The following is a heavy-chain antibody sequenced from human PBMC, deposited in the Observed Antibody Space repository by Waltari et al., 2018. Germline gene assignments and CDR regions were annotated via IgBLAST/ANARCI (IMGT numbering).Heavy chain of an antibody. Sequence: QVQLVESGGGVVQPGRSLRISCAASGFTFSSYGMHWVRQAPGKGLEWVAVIWYDGSNKYYADSVKGRFTISRDNSKNTLYLQMNSLRAEDTAMYYCAKGVPGAALWDWGQGTLVTVSS. V-gene: IGHV3-30*18. CDR1: GFTFSSYG. J-gene: IGHJ4*02. CDR2: IWYDGSNK. D-gene: IGHD6-13*01. CDR3: AKGVPGAALWD.